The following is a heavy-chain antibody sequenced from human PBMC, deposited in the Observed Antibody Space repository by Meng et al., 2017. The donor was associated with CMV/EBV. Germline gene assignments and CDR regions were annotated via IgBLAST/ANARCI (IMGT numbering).Heavy chain of an antibody. CDR1: GFTFSDYY. J-gene: IGHJ3*02. CDR3: VFPKGGRGDDAFDI. D-gene: IGHD7-27*01. V-gene: IGHV3-11*04. Sequence: GGSLRLSCAASGFTFSDYYMTWIRQAPGKGLEWVSYISRSGDTIYYADSVKGRFTISRDNAKNSLYLQMNSLRAEDTAMYYCVFPKGGRGDDAFDIWGQGTMVTVSS. CDR2: ISRSGDTI.